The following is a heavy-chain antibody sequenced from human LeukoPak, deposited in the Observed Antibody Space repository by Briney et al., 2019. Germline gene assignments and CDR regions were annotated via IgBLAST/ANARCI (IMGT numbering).Heavy chain of an antibody. Sequence: SETLSLTCTVSGGSISSHYWSWIRQPPGKGLEWIGYIYYSGSTNYNPSLKSRVTISVDTSKNQFSLKLSSVTAADTAVYYCAREMYYDFWSGLDIWAKGQWSPSLQ. D-gene: IGHD3-3*01. V-gene: IGHV4-59*11. CDR2: IYYSGST. CDR3: AREMYYDFWSGLDI. J-gene: IGHJ3*02. CDR1: GGSISSHY.